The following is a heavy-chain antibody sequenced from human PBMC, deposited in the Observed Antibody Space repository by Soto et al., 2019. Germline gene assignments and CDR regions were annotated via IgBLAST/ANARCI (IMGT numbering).Heavy chain of an antibody. D-gene: IGHD1-26*01. CDR2: ISDDGSEK. V-gene: IGHV3-30*18. CDR3: AKDVNSGRPPNWFDP. CDR1: GFTFNIYG. Sequence: QVKLVESGGGVVQPGRSLRLSCASSGFTFNIYGMHWVRQAPGNGLEWVAIISDDGSEKQYADSVKGRFTISRDNSKNTVYLQVNSLRLEDTAMYYCAKDVNSGRPPNWFDPWGQGTLVTVSS. J-gene: IGHJ5*02.